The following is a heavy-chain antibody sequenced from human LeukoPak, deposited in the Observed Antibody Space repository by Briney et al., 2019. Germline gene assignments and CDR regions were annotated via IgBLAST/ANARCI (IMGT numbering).Heavy chain of an antibody. Sequence: GGSLRLSCAASGFTFSSYSMNWVRQAPGKGLEWVSSISSSSSHIYYADSVKGRFTISRDNAKNSLYLQMNSLRAEDTAVYYCARDEYSSGWPSFDYWGQGTLVTVSS. CDR3: ARDEYSSGWPSFDY. CDR1: GFTFSSYS. CDR2: ISSSSSHI. D-gene: IGHD6-19*01. V-gene: IGHV3-21*01. J-gene: IGHJ4*02.